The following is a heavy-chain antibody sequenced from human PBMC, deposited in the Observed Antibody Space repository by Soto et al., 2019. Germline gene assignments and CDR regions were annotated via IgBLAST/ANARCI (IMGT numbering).Heavy chain of an antibody. CDR1: GFAFSSYA. CDR3: AKDLNSGYDYGY. Sequence: PGGSLRLSCAASGFAFSSYAMSWVRQAPGKGLEWVSAISGSGGSTYYADSVKGRFTISRDNSKNTLYLQMNSLRAEDTAVYYCAKDLNSGYDYGYWGQGTLVTVSS. CDR2: ISGSGGST. V-gene: IGHV3-23*01. D-gene: IGHD5-12*01. J-gene: IGHJ4*02.